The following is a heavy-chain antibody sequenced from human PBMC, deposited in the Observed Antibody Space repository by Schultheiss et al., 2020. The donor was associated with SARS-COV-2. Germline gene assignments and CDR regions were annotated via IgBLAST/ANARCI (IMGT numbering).Heavy chain of an antibody. CDR1: GYTFISYD. CDR2: MNPNSGNT. V-gene: IGHV1-8*01. Sequence: ASVKVSCKASGYTFISYDINWVRQATGQGPEWMGWMNPNSGNTGYAQKFQGRVTMTTDTSTSTAYMELRSLRSDDTAVYYCARDPPRLRYFDGDYGMDVWGQGTTVTVSS. CDR3: ARDPPRLRYFDGDYGMDV. J-gene: IGHJ6*02. D-gene: IGHD3-9*01.